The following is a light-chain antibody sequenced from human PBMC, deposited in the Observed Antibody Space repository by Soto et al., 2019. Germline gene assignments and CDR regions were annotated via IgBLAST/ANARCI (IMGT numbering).Light chain of an antibody. Sequence: EIFMTQSPATLSVSPGEKVILSSRASQSVGTTLAWYQQKPGQAPSLLIRGASTRATGVPARFSGSGSGTDFTLTISSLQSEDFAIYYCQQYSASPTFGGGTTLEIK. CDR2: GAS. CDR1: QSVGTT. CDR3: QQYSASPT. V-gene: IGKV3-15*01. J-gene: IGKJ4*02.